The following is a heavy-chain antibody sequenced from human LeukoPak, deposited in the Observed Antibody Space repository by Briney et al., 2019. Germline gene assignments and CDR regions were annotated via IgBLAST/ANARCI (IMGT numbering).Heavy chain of an antibody. J-gene: IGHJ4*02. CDR1: GDSVNTYY. D-gene: IGHD6-6*01. V-gene: IGHV4-59*08. Sequence: SETLSLTCSVSGDSVNTYYWSWIRQPPGKGLEWIGYVYYTGSTNYNPSLKSRVTIFEDKSKNQFSLRLSSVTVADTAVYYCARHFAYSSSSYFDYWGQGNLVTVSS. CDR3: ARHFAYSSSSYFDY. CDR2: VYYTGST.